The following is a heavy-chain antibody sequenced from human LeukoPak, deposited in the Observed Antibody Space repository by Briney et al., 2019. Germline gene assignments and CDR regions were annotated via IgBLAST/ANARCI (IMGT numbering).Heavy chain of an antibody. D-gene: IGHD6-19*01. CDR1: GLTFSTYS. J-gene: IGHJ4*02. CDR3: AKDVAPDSGWDLDY. V-gene: IGHV3-23*01. CDR2: IYNSGAKI. Sequence: GGSLRLSCAASGLTFSTYSMTWVRQGPGKGLEWVSSIYNSGAKIFYADSVKGRFTISRDNSKNMLYLQMNSLRVEDTAVYYCAKDVAPDSGWDLDYWGQGTLVTVSS.